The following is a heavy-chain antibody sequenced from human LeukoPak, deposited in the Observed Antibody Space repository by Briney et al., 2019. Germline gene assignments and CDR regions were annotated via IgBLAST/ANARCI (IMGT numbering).Heavy chain of an antibody. CDR3: ARDVGAAAGTDNWFDP. CDR1: GGSISSYY. V-gene: IGHV4-4*07. CDR2: IYTSGST. D-gene: IGHD6-13*01. J-gene: IGHJ5*02. Sequence: SETLSLTCAVSGGSISSYYWSWIRQPAGKGLEWIWRIYTSGSTNYNPSLKSRVTMSVDTSKNQFSLKLSSVTAADTAVYYCARDVGAAAGTDNWFDPWGQGTLVTVSS.